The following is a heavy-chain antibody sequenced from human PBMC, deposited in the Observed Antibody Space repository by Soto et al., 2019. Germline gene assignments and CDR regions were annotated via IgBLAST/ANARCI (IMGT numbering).Heavy chain of an antibody. CDR2: IKTESDGGTT. J-gene: IGHJ4*02. D-gene: IGHD1-26*01. CDR3: TTDLRWEFSPFDY. Sequence: EVQLVESGGDLVKPGGSLRLSCAASGFTFNNAWMSWVRQAPGKGLEWVGRIKTESDGGTTDYAASVTGRFTISRDDSKNTLYLQINSLKTEDTAVYHCTTDLRWEFSPFDYWGQGTLVTVSS. CDR1: GFTFNNAW. V-gene: IGHV3-15*01.